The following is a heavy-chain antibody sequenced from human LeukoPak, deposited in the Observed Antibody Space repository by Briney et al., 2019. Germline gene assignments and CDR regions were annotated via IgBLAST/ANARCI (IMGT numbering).Heavy chain of an antibody. CDR1: GGSFSGYY. J-gene: IGHJ4*02. Sequence: SETLSLTCAVYGGSFSGYYWSWIRQPPGKGLEWIGEINHSGSTNYNPSLKSRVTMSVDTSKNQFSLKLSSVTAADTAVYYCARAHNWKYGSFDFWGQGTLVTVSS. V-gene: IGHV4-34*01. CDR2: INHSGST. D-gene: IGHD1-7*01. CDR3: ARAHNWKYGSFDF.